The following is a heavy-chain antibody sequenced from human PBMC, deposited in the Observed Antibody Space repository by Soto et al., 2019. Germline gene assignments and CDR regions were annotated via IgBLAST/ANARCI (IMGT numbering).Heavy chain of an antibody. D-gene: IGHD2-21*01. CDR3: AKGYCGVSDSNSRKAPCDAFDI. Sequence: AESLKISCKGSGYSFTSYWIGWVRQIPGKGLEWMGIIYPGDSDTRYSPSFQGQVTISADKSISTAYLQWSSLKASDTAMYYCAKGYCGVSDSNSRKAPCDAFDIWGQGTMVTVSS. CDR1: GYSFTSYW. CDR2: IYPGDSDT. J-gene: IGHJ3*02. V-gene: IGHV5-51*01.